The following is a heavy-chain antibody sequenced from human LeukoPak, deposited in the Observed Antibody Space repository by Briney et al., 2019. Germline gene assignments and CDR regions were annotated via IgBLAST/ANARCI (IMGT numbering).Heavy chain of an antibody. Sequence: PSETLSLTCTVSGGSITSSYWSWIRQSPGKGLEWIGYIHYTGSANYNPSLKSRVTMLIDTSKNQFSLKLSSVTAADTAVYYCARGRYSAGDNWFDPWGQGTLVTVSS. CDR2: IHYTGSA. CDR3: ARGRYSAGDNWFDP. J-gene: IGHJ5*02. V-gene: IGHV4-59*01. D-gene: IGHD3-9*01. CDR1: GGSITSSY.